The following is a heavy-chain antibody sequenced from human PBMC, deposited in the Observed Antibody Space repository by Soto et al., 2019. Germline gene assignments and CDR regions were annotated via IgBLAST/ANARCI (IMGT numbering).Heavy chain of an antibody. CDR1: GCSFSSFY. CDR3: ATYDSGGKFDF. Sequence: SETLSLACTVSGCSFSSFYWSWIRQPPGKGLEWIGYVYYSGTINNNPSLKGRVSISVDTSKNQFSLKLISVTAADTAVYYCATYDSGGKFDFWGQGTLVTVS. V-gene: IGHV4-59*01. D-gene: IGHD3-22*01. CDR2: VYYSGTI. J-gene: IGHJ4*02.